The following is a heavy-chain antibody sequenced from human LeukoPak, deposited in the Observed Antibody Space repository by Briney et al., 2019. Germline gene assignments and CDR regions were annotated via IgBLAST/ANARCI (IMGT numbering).Heavy chain of an antibody. V-gene: IGHV4-59*01. Sequence: SETLSLTCTVSGGSISSYYWSWIRQPPGKGLEWIGYIYYSGSSNYNPSLKSRVTISVDTSKNQFSVKLSSVTAADTAVYYCARGVVAARFWFDPWGQGTLVTVSS. CDR3: ARGVVAARFWFDP. J-gene: IGHJ5*02. D-gene: IGHD2-15*01. CDR1: GGSISSYY. CDR2: IYYSGSS.